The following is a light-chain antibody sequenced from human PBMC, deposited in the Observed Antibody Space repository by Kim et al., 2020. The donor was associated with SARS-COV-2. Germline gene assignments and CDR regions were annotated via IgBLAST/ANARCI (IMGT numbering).Light chain of an antibody. CDR3: QQYHNWPRT. CDR2: GES. V-gene: IGKV3-15*01. J-gene: IGKJ1*01. CDR1: QSVSSH. Sequence: EIVMTQSPATLSVSPGERATLSCRASQSVSSHIAWYQQKVGQAPRLLIYGESTRATGIPARFSGSGSGTEFILSISSLQSEDFGVYYCQQYHNWPRTFGQGTKVDI.